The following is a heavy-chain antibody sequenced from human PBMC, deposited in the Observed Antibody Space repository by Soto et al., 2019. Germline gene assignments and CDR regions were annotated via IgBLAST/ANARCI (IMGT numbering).Heavy chain of an antibody. V-gene: IGHV3-30*03. CDR3: ARDRRQLARIYFYYGMDV. J-gene: IGHJ6*02. Sequence: GGSLRLSCAASGFTFSNYGMHWVRQAPGKGLEWVAVISYDGGNIYYADSVNGRFTISRDNSRNTLYLQMSGLRAEDTAVYYCARDRRQLARIYFYYGMDVWGQGTTVTVSS. D-gene: IGHD6-6*01. CDR1: GFTFSNYG. CDR2: ISYDGGNI.